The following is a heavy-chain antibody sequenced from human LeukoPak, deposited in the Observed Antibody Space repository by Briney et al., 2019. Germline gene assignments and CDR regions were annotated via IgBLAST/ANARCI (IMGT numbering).Heavy chain of an antibody. CDR1: GFRFTNHW. J-gene: IGHJ4*02. CDR3: ARALDGSRNGLDY. Sequence: PGGSLRLSCVASGFRFTNHWMHWVRQAPGKGLVWVSRINAYNGYTTYAGSVKGRFTISRDTAKSTLYLEMNSLTGADTAIYYCARALDGSRNGLDYWGQGTLV. D-gene: IGHD5-24*01. CDR2: INAYNGYT. V-gene: IGHV3-74*03.